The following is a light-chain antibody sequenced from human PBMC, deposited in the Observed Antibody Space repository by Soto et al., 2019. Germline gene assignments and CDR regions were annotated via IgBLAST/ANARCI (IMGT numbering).Light chain of an antibody. V-gene: IGKV1-5*01. CDR2: DAS. J-gene: IGKJ4*01. CDR3: QQYNSHSLT. CDR1: QSISSW. Sequence: DIQMTQSPSTLSASVGDRVTITCRAIQSISSWLAWYQQKPGKAPKLLIYDASSLESGVPSRFSGSGSGTEFTLTISSLQPDDFATYYCQQYNSHSLTFGGGTKVEIK.